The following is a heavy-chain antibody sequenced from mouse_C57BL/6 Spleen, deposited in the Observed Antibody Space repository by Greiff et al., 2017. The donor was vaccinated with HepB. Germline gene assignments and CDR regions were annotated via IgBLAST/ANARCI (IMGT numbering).Heavy chain of an antibody. J-gene: IGHJ2*01. CDR1: GYAFSSYW. CDR3: ARSEGENYFDY. CDR2: IYPGDGDT. V-gene: IGHV1-80*01. Sequence: VKLQESGAELVKPGASVKISCKASGYAFSSYWMNWVKQRPGKGLEWIGQIYPGDGDTNYNGKFKGKATLTADKSSSTAYMQLSSLTSEDSAVYFCARSEGENYFDYWGQGTTLTVSS.